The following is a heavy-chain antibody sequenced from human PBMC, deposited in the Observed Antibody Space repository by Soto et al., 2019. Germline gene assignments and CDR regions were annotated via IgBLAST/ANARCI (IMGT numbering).Heavy chain of an antibody. Sequence: QVQLVESGGGLVQPGRSLRLSCEASGFTFSSYAMHWARQAPGKGPEWVAVISYDGSNNYYGDSMKGRFIISRDNSKNRLYLQMNGLRVEDTAVYYCAKNVGYCSGGKCYSGWFDPWGQGTLVIVSS. J-gene: IGHJ5*02. CDR3: AKNVGYCSGGKCYSGWFDP. D-gene: IGHD2-15*01. CDR2: ISYDGSNN. V-gene: IGHV3-30*18. CDR1: GFTFSSYA.